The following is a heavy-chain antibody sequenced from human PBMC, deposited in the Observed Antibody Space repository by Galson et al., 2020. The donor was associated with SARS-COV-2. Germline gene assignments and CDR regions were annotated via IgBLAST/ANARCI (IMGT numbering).Heavy chain of an antibody. Sequence: SETLSLTCTVYGGSFSDYYWNWIRQPPGKGLEWIGEINHSGSTNYNPSLKSRVTLSVDTSKNQFSLRLTSVTAADTAVYYCARGGSTTLSVEHDWGHGTRVTVSS. CDR3: ARGGSTTLSVEHD. D-gene: IGHD1-1*01. J-gene: IGHJ4*01. CDR1: GGSFSDYY. V-gene: IGHV4-34*01. CDR2: INHSGST.